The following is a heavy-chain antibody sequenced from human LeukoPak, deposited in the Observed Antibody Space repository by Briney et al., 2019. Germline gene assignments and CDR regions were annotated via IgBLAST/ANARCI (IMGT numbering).Heavy chain of an antibody. CDR3: ASRTHYDFRSGYYYYMDV. Sequence: PSETLSLTCAVYGGSFSGYYWSWIRQPPGKGLEWIGEINHSGSTNYNPSLKSRVTISVDTSKNQFSLKLSSVTAADTAVYYCASRTHYDFRSGYYYYMDVWGKGTTVTVSS. D-gene: IGHD3-3*01. CDR1: GGSFSGYY. V-gene: IGHV4-34*01. CDR2: INHSGST. J-gene: IGHJ6*03.